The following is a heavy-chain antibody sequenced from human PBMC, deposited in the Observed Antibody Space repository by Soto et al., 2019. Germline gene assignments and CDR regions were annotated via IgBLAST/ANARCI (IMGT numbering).Heavy chain of an antibody. CDR1: GGSISDAGYS. Sequence: ASETLSLTCTVSGGSISDAGYSWSWIRQPPGKGLEWIGYIYPSGMPFYNPSLRSRVTISIDRSNDQFSLNLKSVTAADMAVYYCARERGGYGLFDSWGQGTLVTVSS. D-gene: IGHD5-18*01. CDR2: IYPSGMP. V-gene: IGHV4-30-2*01. J-gene: IGHJ4*02. CDR3: ARERGGYGLFDS.